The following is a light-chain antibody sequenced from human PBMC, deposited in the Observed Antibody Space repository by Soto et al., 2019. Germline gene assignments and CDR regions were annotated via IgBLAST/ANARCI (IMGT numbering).Light chain of an antibody. Sequence: EMGLTQSQGTLSLAPGEKATLSCRASETVAGSYLAWYQQKPGQAPRLLIHGASTRATGIADRFSGSGSGTDFTLTISRLEPEDFAVYYCQLYGTSPKTFGQGIKV. CDR3: QLYGTSPKT. J-gene: IGKJ1*01. V-gene: IGKV3-20*01. CDR1: ETVAGSY. CDR2: GAS.